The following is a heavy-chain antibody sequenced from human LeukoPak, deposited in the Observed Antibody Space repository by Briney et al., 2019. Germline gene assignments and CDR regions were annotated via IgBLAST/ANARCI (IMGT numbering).Heavy chain of an antibody. CDR2: IYYSGST. V-gene: IGHV4-59*08. CDR1: GGSISSYY. Sequence: PSETLSLTCTVSGGSISSYYWSWIRQPPGKGLEWIGYIYYSGSTNYNPSLKSRVTISVDTSKNQFSLKLSSVTAADTAVYYCARLSGTAMVMVDYWGQGTLVTVSS. CDR3: ARLSGTAMVMVDY. J-gene: IGHJ4*02. D-gene: IGHD5-18*01.